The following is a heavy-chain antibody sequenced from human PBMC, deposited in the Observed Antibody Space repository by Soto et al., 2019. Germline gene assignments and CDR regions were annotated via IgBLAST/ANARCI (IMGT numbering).Heavy chain of an antibody. CDR3: AHRQYSYGYMDWFDP. CDR2: IYWDDDK. J-gene: IGHJ5*02. Sequence: SGPTLVNPTQTLTLTCTCSGFSLSTSGVGVGWIRQPPGKALGWLALIYWDDDKRYSPSLKSRLTITKDTSKNQVVLTMTNMDPVDTATYYCAHRQYSYGYMDWFDPWGQGTLVTVSS. CDR1: GFSLSTSGVG. V-gene: IGHV2-5*02. D-gene: IGHD5-18*01.